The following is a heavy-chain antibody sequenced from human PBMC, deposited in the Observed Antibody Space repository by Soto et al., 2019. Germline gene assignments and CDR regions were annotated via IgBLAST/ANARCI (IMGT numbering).Heavy chain of an antibody. J-gene: IGHJ3*02. D-gene: IGHD1-1*01. CDR1: GYTFTSYG. CDR3: AMRGGLVQLERRWAFDI. Sequence: ASVKVSCKASGYTFTSYGISWVRQAPGQGLEWMGWISAYNGNTNYAQKLQGRVTMTTDTSTSTAYMELRSLRSDDTAVYYCAMRGGLVQLERRWAFDIWGQGTMVTVSS. CDR2: ISAYNGNT. V-gene: IGHV1-18*01.